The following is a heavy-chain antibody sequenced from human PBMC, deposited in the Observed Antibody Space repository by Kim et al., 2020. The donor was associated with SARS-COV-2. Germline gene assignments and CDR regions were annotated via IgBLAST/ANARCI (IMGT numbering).Heavy chain of an antibody. D-gene: IGHD3-3*01. CDR3: ARDSRIFGVVVDP. V-gene: IGHV1-3*01. J-gene: IGHJ5*02. Sequence: YSQKFKGRVTITRDTSASTAYMELSSLRSEDTAVYYCARDSRIFGVVVDPWGQGTLVTVSS.